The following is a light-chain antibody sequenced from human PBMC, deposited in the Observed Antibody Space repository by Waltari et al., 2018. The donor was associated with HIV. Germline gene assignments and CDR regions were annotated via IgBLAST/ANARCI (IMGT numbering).Light chain of an antibody. CDR1: SGSIASNY. V-gene: IGLV6-57*03. CDR3: QSYDSSKGDWV. Sequence: NFMLTQPPSVSESPGKTVTISCTRSSGSIASNYVQWYQQRPGSAPTTVIYEDNQSPSGVPDRFSGSIDSSSNSASLTISGLTTEYEADFYCQSYDSSKGDWVFGGGTKLTVL. CDR2: EDN. J-gene: IGLJ3*02.